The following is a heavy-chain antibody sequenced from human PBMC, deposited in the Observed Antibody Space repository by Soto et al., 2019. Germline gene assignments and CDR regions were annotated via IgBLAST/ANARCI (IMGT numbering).Heavy chain of an antibody. CDR3: ARRNYFYALDV. CDR1: GGSFSCYY. J-gene: IGHJ6*02. CDR2: INYSGST. V-gene: IGHV4-34*01. Sequence: SETLSLTCAVPGGSFSCYYWGWVRQPPGKGLEWVGEINYSGSTNYNPSLKRRVTISVDTSKNQVSLKVTSVTAADTAMYYCARRNYFYALDVWGQGTTVTVSS.